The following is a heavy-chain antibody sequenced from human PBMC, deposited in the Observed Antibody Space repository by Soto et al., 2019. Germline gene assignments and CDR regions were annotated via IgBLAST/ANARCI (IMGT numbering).Heavy chain of an antibody. CDR2: ISSSGSTI. Sequence: LRLSCAASVFTFSSYEMNWVRQAPGKGLEWVSYISSSGSTIYYADSVKGRFTISRDNAKNSLYLQMNSLRAEDTAVYYCARDHKGGYYYYGMDVWSQGTTVTVSS. J-gene: IGHJ6*02. CDR3: ARDHKGGYYYYGMDV. CDR1: VFTFSSYE. V-gene: IGHV3-48*03.